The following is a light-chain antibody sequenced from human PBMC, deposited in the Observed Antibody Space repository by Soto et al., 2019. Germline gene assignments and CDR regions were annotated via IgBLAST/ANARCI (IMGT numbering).Light chain of an antibody. CDR2: AAS. CDR1: QGVSSY. CDR3: QQYYTYPRT. Sequence: AIRMTQSPSSFSASTGDRVTISCRASQGVSSYLAWYQEKPGKAPKLLISAASTLQRGATSRFSGSGSGTDFTLTISCLQAEDFATYCCQQYYTYPRTVGEGTKVDI. V-gene: IGKV1-8*01. J-gene: IGKJ1*01.